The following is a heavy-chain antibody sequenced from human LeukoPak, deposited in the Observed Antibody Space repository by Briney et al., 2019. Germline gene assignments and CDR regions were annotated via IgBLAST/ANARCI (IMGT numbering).Heavy chain of an antibody. CDR3: TTRSFRGITSDY. J-gene: IGHJ4*02. CDR2: IRYDGSNK. Sequence: PGGSLRLSCAASGFTFSSYGMHWVRQAPGKGLEWVAFIRYDGSNKYYADSVKGRFTISRDNSKNTLYLQMNSLRAEDTAVYYCTTRSFRGITSDYWGQGTLVTVSS. V-gene: IGHV3-30*02. CDR1: GFTFSSYG. D-gene: IGHD3-10*01.